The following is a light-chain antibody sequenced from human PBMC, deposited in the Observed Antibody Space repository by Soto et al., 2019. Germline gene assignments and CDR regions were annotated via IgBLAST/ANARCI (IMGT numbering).Light chain of an antibody. J-gene: IGLJ2*01. CDR2: GNS. CDR3: QSYDSTHVV. CDR1: SSNIGADYD. Sequence: QSVLTQPPSVSGAPGQRVTISCTGSSSNIGADYDVHWYQQLPGTAPKLLIYGNSNRPSGVPDRVSGSKSGTSASLAITGLQAEDEADYYCQSYDSTHVVFGGGTKLTVL. V-gene: IGLV1-40*01.